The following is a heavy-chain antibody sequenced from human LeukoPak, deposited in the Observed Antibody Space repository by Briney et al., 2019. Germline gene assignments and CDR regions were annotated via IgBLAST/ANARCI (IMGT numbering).Heavy chain of an antibody. D-gene: IGHD2-21*01. CDR1: VYRFTRYY. V-gene: IGHV1-2*02. CDR3: AGGGDYSAFEI. J-gene: IGHJ3*02. CDR2: LNPDSGDT. Sequence: SVKVSCKASVYRFTRYYLHWVRQAPGQGLEWMRWLNPDSGDTLFAQKFQGRVTMTRDTSITTVHMELSRLTSEDTAVFYCAGGGDYSAFEIWGQGTMVTVSS.